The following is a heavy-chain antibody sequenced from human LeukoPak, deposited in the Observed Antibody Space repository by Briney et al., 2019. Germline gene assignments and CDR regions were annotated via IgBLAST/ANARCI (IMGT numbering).Heavy chain of an antibody. Sequence: PGGSLRLSCAASGFTFSDYYMSWVRQAPGKGLEWVGFIRSKAYGGTTEYAASVKGRFTISRDDSKSIAYLQMNSLKTEDTAVYYCTRYYDFWSGYYVGIDYFDYWGQGTLVTVSS. V-gene: IGHV3-49*04. J-gene: IGHJ4*02. CDR3: TRYYDFWSGYYVGIDYFDY. CDR2: IRSKAYGGTT. D-gene: IGHD3-3*01. CDR1: GFTFSDYY.